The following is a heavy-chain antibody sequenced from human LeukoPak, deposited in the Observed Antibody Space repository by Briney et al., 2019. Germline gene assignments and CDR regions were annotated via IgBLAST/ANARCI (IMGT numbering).Heavy chain of an antibody. V-gene: IGHV1-2*02. J-gene: IGHJ5*02. CDR3: AREATDRFRATLEWLLTRWFDP. D-gene: IGHD3-3*01. Sequence: ASVKVSCKASGYTFTGYYMHWVRQAPGQGLEWMGWINTNSGGTNYAQKFQGRVTMTRDTSISTAYMELSRLRSDDTAVYYCAREATDRFRATLEWLLTRWFDPWGQGTLVTVSS. CDR2: INTNSGGT. CDR1: GYTFTGYY.